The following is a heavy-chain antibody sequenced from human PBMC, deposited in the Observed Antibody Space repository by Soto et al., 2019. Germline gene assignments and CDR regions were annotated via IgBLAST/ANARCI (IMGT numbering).Heavy chain of an antibody. CDR3: ARRRTYYYYMDV. CDR2: IYYSGST. CDR1: GGSISSSIYY. V-gene: IGHV4-39*01. J-gene: IGHJ6*03. Sequence: SETLSLTCTVSGGSISSSIYYWGWIRQPPGKGLEWIGSIYYSGSTYYNPSLKSRVTISVDTSKNQFSLKLSSVTAADTAVYYCARRRTYYYYMDVWGKGTTVTVSS.